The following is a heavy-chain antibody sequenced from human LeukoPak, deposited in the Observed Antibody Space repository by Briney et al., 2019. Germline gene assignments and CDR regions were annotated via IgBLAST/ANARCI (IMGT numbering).Heavy chain of an antibody. D-gene: IGHD3-16*02. V-gene: IGHV1-69*01. CDR3: ARDDYDYVWGSYRSSPAESHFDY. J-gene: IGHJ4*02. Sequence: SVKVSCEASGGTFSSYAISWVRQAPGQGLEWMGGIIPIFGTANYAQKFQGRVTITADESTSTAYMELSSLRSEDTAVYYCARDDYDYVWGSYRSSPAESHFDYWGQGTLVTVSS. CDR2: IIPIFGTA. CDR1: GGTFSSYA.